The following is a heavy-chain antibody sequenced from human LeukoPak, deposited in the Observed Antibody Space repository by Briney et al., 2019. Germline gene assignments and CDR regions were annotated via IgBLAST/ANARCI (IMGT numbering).Heavy chain of an antibody. J-gene: IGHJ6*02. CDR1: GYSFTSYW. Sequence: PGESLKISCKGSGYSFTSYWIGWVRQMPGKGLEWMGIIYPGDSDTRYSPPFQGQVTISADKSISTAYLQWSSLKASDTAMYYCARTSCSSTSCYNYYYYGMDVWGQGTTVTVSS. CDR3: ARTSCSSTSCYNYYYYGMDV. CDR2: IYPGDSDT. D-gene: IGHD2-2*01. V-gene: IGHV5-51*01.